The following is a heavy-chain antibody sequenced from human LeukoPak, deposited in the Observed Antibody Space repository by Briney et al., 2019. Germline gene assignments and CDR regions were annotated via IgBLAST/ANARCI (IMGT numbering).Heavy chain of an antibody. J-gene: IGHJ5*02. CDR2: IYYSGST. CDR1: GGSISSYY. Sequence: SETLSLTCTVSGGSISSYYWSWIRQPPGKGLEWIGYIYYSGSTNYNPSLKSRVTISVDTSKNQFSLKLSSVTAADTAVYYCAGAITMVRGDPDSHGFLSWFDPWGQGTLVTVSS. CDR3: AGAITMVRGDPDSHGFLSWFDP. D-gene: IGHD3-10*01. V-gene: IGHV4-59*01.